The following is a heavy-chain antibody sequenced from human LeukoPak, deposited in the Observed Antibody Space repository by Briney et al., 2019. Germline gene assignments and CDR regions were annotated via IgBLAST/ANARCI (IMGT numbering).Heavy chain of an antibody. CDR3: ARPPQPDTYYYDSSGYYSA. J-gene: IGHJ5*02. D-gene: IGHD3-22*01. CDR1: GFTVSSYW. V-gene: IGHV3-74*01. CDR2: INSDGSST. Sequence: GGSLRLSCAASGFTVSSYWMHWVRQAPGKGLVWVSRINSDGSSTSYADSVKGRFTISRDNAKNTLYLQMNSLRAEDTAVYYCARPPQPDTYYYDSSGYYSAWGQGTLVTVSS.